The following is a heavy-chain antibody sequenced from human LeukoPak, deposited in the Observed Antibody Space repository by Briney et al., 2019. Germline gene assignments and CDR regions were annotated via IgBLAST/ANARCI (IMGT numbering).Heavy chain of an antibody. CDR3: ARDNGVPAAGPFTNYYYYYYMDV. CDR2: IYTSGST. V-gene: IGHV4-61*02. Sequence: PSETLSLTCAVSGGSISSGSYYWSWIRQPAGKGLEWIGRIYTSGSTNYNPSLKSRVTISVDTSKNQFSLKLSSVTAADTAVYYCARDNGVPAAGPFTNYYYYYYMDVWGKGTTVTISS. D-gene: IGHD6-13*01. CDR1: GGSISSGSYY. J-gene: IGHJ6*03.